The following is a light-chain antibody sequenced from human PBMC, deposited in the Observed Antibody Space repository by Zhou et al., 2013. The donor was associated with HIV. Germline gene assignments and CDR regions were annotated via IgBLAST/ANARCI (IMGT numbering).Light chain of an antibody. CDR1: QDISTW. CDR2: LAS. V-gene: IGKV1D-12*01. Sequence: DIQMTQSPSFVSASVGDRVTISCRASQDISTWLAWYQQKPGKAPELLISLASSLQSGVPSRFSGSGSGTHFTLTISTLQPEDFATYYCQQANSFPLTFGGGTKVEIK. CDR3: QQANSFPLT. J-gene: IGKJ4*01.